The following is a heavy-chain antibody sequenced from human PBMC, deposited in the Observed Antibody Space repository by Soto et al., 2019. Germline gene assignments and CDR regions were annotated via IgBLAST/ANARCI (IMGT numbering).Heavy chain of an antibody. Sequence: PXETLSLTCTVSGGSISTYYWSWIRQPPGKGLEWIGYIYYSGSPNYNPALKSRVTISVDTSKNQFSLYLSSVTAADTAVYYCARQGAYYYMDVWGKGTTVTVSS. CDR3: ARQGAYYYMDV. J-gene: IGHJ6*03. V-gene: IGHV4-59*08. D-gene: IGHD3-16*01. CDR1: GGSISTYY. CDR2: IYYSGSP.